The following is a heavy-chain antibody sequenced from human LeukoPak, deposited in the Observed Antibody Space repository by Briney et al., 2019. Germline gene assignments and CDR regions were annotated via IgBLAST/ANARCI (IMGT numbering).Heavy chain of an antibody. CDR1: GFTFSSYS. D-gene: IGHD2-2*02. V-gene: IGHV3-21*01. Sequence: GGSLRLSCAASGFTFSSYSMDWVRQAPGKGLEWVSSISSSSSYIYYADSVKGRFTISRDNAKNSVYLEMNSLRAEDTAVYYCAKDIYPGIFDPWGQGTLVTVSS. J-gene: IGHJ5*02. CDR3: AKDIYPGIFDP. CDR2: ISSSSSYI.